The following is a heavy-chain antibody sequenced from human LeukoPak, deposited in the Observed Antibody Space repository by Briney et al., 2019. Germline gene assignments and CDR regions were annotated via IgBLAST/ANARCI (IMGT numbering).Heavy chain of an antibody. CDR1: GFTFSTYW. Sequence: GALRLSCAASGFTFSTYWMHWVSQAPGKGLVWVSVINPEGTTATYADSVKGRFTISRDNAKNTLYLQMDSLRAEDTAIYYCVFFYTALKIPYWGQGGLVTVSS. CDR2: INPEGTTA. D-gene: IGHD2-21*02. V-gene: IGHV3-74*01. J-gene: IGHJ4*02. CDR3: VFFYTALKIPY.